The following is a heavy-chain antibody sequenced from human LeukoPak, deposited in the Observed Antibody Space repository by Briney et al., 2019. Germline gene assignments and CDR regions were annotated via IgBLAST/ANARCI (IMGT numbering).Heavy chain of an antibody. Sequence: GGSLRLSCAASGFTFDDYAMSWVRQAPGKGLEWVSGINWNGGSTHYADSVKGRFTISRDNAKNSLYLQMNSLRAEDTAVYYCARSGIVGAPSWGQGTLVTVSS. CDR2: INWNGGST. D-gene: IGHD1-26*01. CDR3: ARSGIVGAPS. J-gene: IGHJ4*02. V-gene: IGHV3-20*04. CDR1: GFTFDDYA.